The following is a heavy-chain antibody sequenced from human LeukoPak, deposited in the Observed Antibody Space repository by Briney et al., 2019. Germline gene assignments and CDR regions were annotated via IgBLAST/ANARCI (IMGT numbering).Heavy chain of an antibody. V-gene: IGHV1-69*13. CDR2: IIPIFGTA. J-gene: IGHJ5*02. D-gene: IGHD3-9*01. CDR1: GGTFSSYA. CDR3: ARDPRKLRYFDWLYNWFDP. Sequence: ASVKVSCKASGGTFSSYAISWVRQAPGQGLEWMGGIIPIFGTANYAQKFQGRVTITADESTSTAYMELSSLRSEDTAVYYCARDPRKLRYFDWLYNWFDPWGQGTLVTVSS.